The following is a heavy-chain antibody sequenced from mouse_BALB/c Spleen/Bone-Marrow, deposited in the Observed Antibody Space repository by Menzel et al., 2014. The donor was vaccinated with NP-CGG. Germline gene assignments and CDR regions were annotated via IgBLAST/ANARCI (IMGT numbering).Heavy chain of an antibody. CDR1: GFTFSSYG. Sequence: EVKLVESGGGLVQPGGSLKLSCAASGFTFSSYGMSWVRQTPDKRLELVASINSNGGSTYYPDSVKGRFTISRDNAKNTLSLQMSSLKSEDTAMYYRARGNYGNYVDYFDYWGQGTTLTVSS. V-gene: IGHV5-6-3*01. D-gene: IGHD2-1*01. CDR2: INSNGGST. J-gene: IGHJ2*01. CDR3: ARGNYGNYVDYFDY.